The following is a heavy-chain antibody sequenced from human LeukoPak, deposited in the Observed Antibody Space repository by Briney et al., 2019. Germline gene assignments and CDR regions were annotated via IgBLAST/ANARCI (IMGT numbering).Heavy chain of an antibody. J-gene: IGHJ5*02. Sequence: ASVKVSCKASGYAFTGYYMHWVRQAPGQGLEWMGWINPNSGGTNYAQKFQGWVTVTRDTSISTAYMELSRLRSDDTAVYYCARGQSSNYDFWSGYANWFDPWGQGTLVTVSS. CDR3: ARGQSSNYDFWSGYANWFDP. V-gene: IGHV1-2*04. D-gene: IGHD3-3*01. CDR1: GYAFTGYY. CDR2: INPNSGGT.